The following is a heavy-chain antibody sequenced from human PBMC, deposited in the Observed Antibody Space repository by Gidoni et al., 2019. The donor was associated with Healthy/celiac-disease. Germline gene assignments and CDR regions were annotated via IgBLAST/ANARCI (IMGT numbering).Heavy chain of an antibody. V-gene: IGHV3-30-3*01. Sequence: QVQLVESGGGVVQPGRSLRLSCAASGFTFSSYAMHWVRQAPGKGLEWVAVISYDGSNKYYADSVKGRFTISRDNSKNTLYLQMNSLRAEDTAVYYCARDMGLRHPFGLTPYFDYWGQGTLVTVSS. CDR2: ISYDGSNK. J-gene: IGHJ4*02. CDR3: ARDMGLRHPFGLTPYFDY. D-gene: IGHD2-21*01. CDR1: GFTFSSYA.